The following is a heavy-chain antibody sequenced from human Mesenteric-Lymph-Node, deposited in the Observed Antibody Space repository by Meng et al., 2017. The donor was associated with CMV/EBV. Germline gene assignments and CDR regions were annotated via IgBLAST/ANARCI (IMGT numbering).Heavy chain of an antibody. Sequence: SETLSLTCTVSGYSISSGYYWGWIRQPPGKGLEWIGSIYHSGTTYYNPSLKSRVTISVDTSKNQFSLKLRSVTAADTAVYYCAGDYPYGVGNAFDIWGQGTMVTVSS. CDR3: AGDYPYGVGNAFDI. J-gene: IGHJ3*02. V-gene: IGHV4-38-2*02. CDR2: IYHSGTT. CDR1: GYSISSGYY. D-gene: IGHD3-3*01.